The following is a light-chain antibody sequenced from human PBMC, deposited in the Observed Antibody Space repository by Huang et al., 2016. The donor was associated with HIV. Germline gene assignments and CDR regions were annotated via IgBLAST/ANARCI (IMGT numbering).Light chain of an antibody. J-gene: IGKJ2*01. CDR2: EAS. V-gene: IGKV1-5*03. Sequence: DIQMTQSPSTLSASVGDRVTITCRASQNINTWLAWYQQKPGKAPDLLSYEASSLQVGVPSRVTGSGSGTEFTLTITSLQPDDLGTYYCQQYNTYLYTFGQGTKLEI. CDR1: QNINTW. CDR3: QQYNTYLYT.